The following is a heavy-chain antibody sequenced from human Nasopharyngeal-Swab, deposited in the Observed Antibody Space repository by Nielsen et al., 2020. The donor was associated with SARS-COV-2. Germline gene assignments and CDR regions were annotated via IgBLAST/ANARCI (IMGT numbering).Heavy chain of an antibody. Sequence: ASVKVSCKASGYTFTSYGINWVRQAPGQGLEWMGWISAHTGNTKYEQKLQGRVTMTTDTSTSTAYMELRSLRSDDTAVYYCARGIVVVVAATIAYYYYGMDVWGQGTTVTVSS. D-gene: IGHD2-15*01. CDR1: GYTFTSYG. V-gene: IGHV1-18*04. CDR2: ISAHTGNT. CDR3: ARGIVVVVAATIAYYYYGMDV. J-gene: IGHJ6*02.